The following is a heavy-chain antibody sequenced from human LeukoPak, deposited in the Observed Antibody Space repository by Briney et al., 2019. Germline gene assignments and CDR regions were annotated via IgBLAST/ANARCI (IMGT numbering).Heavy chain of an antibody. CDR2: IDPDGSNT. CDR3: VRSHYFAGSGHYYDY. Sequence: GGSLRLYCAASGFTFSSFWMHWVRQAPGKGLVWISRIDPDGSNTNYADSVKGRFTISRDNAKNTVDLQMISLRDENTSVYYCVRSHYFAGSGHYYDYWGQGTLVTVSS. CDR1: GFTFSSFW. D-gene: IGHD3-22*01. V-gene: IGHV3-74*01. J-gene: IGHJ4*02.